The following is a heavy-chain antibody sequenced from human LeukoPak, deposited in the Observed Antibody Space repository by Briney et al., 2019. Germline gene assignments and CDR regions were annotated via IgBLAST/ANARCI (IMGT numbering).Heavy chain of an antibody. Sequence: ASVKVSCKASGYTFTSYYMHWVRQAPGQGLEWMGMINPSGGSTSYAQKFQGRVTMTRDMSITTAYMELSSLRSDDTAVYYCARDIFAGTMVRGVYDAFDIWGQGTMVIVSS. CDR1: GYTFTSYY. J-gene: IGHJ3*02. CDR3: ARDIFAGTMVRGVYDAFDI. D-gene: IGHD3-10*01. V-gene: IGHV1-46*01. CDR2: INPSGGST.